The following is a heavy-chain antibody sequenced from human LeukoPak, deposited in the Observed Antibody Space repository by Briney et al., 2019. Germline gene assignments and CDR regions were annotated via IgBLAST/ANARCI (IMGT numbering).Heavy chain of an antibody. J-gene: IGHJ4*02. CDR1: GFTFDDYA. CDR3: ARRSGIAVAGAFDY. CDR2: ISWNSGSI. V-gene: IGHV3-9*01. Sequence: GGSLRLSCAASGFTFDDYAMHWVRQAPGKGLEWVSSISWNSGSIGYADSVKGRFTISRDNSKNTLYLQMNSLRAEDTAVYYCARRSGIAVAGAFDYWGQGTLVTVSS. D-gene: IGHD6-19*01.